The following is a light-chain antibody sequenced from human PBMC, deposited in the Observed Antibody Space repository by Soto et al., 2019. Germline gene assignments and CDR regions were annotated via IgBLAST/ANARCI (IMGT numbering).Light chain of an antibody. J-gene: IGKJ1*01. CDR1: QSVSSY. CDR2: DAS. CDR3: QRRSNWPGT. Sequence: EIVLTQSPATLSLSPGERATLSCRASQSVSSYLAWYQQKPGQAPRLLIYDASNRATGIPARFSGSGSGTAYTLTISSREPEDFAVYYCQRRSNWPGTFGQGTKVEIK. V-gene: IGKV3-11*01.